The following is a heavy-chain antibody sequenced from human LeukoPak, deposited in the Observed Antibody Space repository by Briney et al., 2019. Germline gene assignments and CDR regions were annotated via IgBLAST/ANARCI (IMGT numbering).Heavy chain of an antibody. CDR1: GYTFTGYY. V-gene: IGHV1-2*02. Sequence: ASVKVSCKASGYTFTGYYMHWVRQAPGQGLEWMGWINPNSGGTNYAQKFQGRVTMTRDTSISTAYMELSRLRSGDTAVYYCARDWRAHRGVIDYWGQGTLVTVSS. D-gene: IGHD3-10*01. CDR2: INPNSGGT. CDR3: ARDWRAHRGVIDY. J-gene: IGHJ4*02.